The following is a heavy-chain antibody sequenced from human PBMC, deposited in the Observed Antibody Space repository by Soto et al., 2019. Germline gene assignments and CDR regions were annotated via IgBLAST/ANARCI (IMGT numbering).Heavy chain of an antibody. CDR2: VIPLFGAA. J-gene: IGHJ5*02. CDR1: GGTFSNYG. Sequence: SVKVSCKASGGTFSNYGIKWVRQAPGQGLEWMGGVIPLFGAANYAQKFQGRVTITADASTSMVYMQLSSLRSEDTAVYYCAREQHDPYDASGYYFNWFDPWGQGTLVTVSS. CDR3: AREQHDPYDASGYYFNWFDP. D-gene: IGHD3-22*01. V-gene: IGHV1-69*13.